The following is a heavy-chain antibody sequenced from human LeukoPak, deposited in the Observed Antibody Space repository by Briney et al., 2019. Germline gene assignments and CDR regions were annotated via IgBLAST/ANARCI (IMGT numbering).Heavy chain of an antibody. CDR1: GFTVSGNY. D-gene: IGHD3-9*01. J-gene: IGHJ4*02. CDR3: AKAYYDILSPGDY. CDR2: ISYDGSNK. V-gene: IGHV3-30*18. Sequence: GGSLRLSCAASGFTVSGNYMSWVRQAPGKGLEWVAVISYDGSNKYYADSVKGRFTISRDNSKNTLYLQMNSLRAEDTAVYYCAKAYYDILSPGDYWGQGTLVTVTS.